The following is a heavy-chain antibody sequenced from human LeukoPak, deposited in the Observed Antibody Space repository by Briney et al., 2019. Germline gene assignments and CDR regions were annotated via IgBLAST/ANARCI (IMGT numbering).Heavy chain of an antibody. J-gene: IGHJ3*02. D-gene: IGHD1-26*01. V-gene: IGHV3-21*01. Sequence: GGSLRLSCAASGFTFSTYAISWVRQAPGKGLEWVSCISSTSNYIFYADSVRGRFTISRDNAKNSLYLQMDSLRAEDTAVYYCARGGIITSYAFEIWGEGAMVTVSS. CDR2: ISSTSNYI. CDR1: GFTFSTYA. CDR3: ARGGIITSYAFEI.